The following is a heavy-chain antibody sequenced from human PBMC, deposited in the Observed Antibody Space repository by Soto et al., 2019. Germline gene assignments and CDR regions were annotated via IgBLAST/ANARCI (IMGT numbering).Heavy chain of an antibody. CDR3: AKGDYYDSSGFDY. CDR2: ISGSGGST. D-gene: IGHD3-22*01. J-gene: IGHJ4*02. Sequence: PGGSLRLSCAASGFTFSSYAMSWVRQAPGKGLEWVSAISGSGGSTYYADSVKGRFTISRDNSKNTLYPQMNSLRAEDTAVYYCAKGDYYDSSGFDYWGQGTLVTVSS. CDR1: GFTFSSYA. V-gene: IGHV3-23*01.